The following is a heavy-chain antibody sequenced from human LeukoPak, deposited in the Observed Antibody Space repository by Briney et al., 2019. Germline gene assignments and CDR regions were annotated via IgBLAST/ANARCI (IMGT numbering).Heavy chain of an antibody. CDR1: GFTFSSYS. D-gene: IGHD2-2*01. J-gene: IGHJ6*03. CDR2: ISSSSSTI. V-gene: IGHV3-48*04. Sequence: GGSLRLSCAASGFTFSSYSMNWVRQAPGKGLEWVSYISSSSSTIYYADSVKGRFTISRDNAKNSLYLQMNSLRAEDTAVYYCARDQGIVVVPAAQYMDVWGKGTTVTISS. CDR3: ARDQGIVVVPAAQYMDV.